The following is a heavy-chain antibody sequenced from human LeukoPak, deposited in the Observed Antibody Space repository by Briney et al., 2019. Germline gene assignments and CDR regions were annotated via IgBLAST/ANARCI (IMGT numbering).Heavy chain of an antibody. Sequence: SETLSLTCTVSGGSISSSSYYWGWIRQPPGKGLEWIGSIYYSGSTYYNPSLKSRVTISVDTPKNQFSLNLSSVTAADTAVYYCARVWHPFRRYSGPYYMDVWGKGTTVTISS. V-gene: IGHV4-39*07. CDR3: ARVWHPFRRYSGPYYMDV. CDR2: IYYSGST. J-gene: IGHJ6*03. CDR1: GGSISSSSYY. D-gene: IGHD5-12*01.